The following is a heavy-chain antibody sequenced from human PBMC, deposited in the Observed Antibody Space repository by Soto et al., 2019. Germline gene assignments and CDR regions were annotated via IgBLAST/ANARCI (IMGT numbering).Heavy chain of an antibody. V-gene: IGHV4-34*01. CDR2: INRSGST. CDR3: GRASNKRGYSYGPDY. J-gene: IGHJ4*02. CDR1: GGSFSGYY. D-gene: IGHD5-18*01. Sequence: QVQLQQWGAGLLKPSETLSLTCAVYGGSFSGYYWTWIRQPPGKGLEWIGEINRSGSTNYNPSLKGRVTVSVATSKNQFSLKLSSVTAADTAVYYCGRASNKRGYSYGPDYWGQGILVTVSS.